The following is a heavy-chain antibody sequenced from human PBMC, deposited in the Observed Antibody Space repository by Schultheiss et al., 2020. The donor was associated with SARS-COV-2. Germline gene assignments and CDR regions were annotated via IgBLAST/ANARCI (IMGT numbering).Heavy chain of an antibody. CDR1: GFTFSSFG. Sequence: GESLKISCAASGFTFSSFGIHWVRQAPGKGLEWVAVIWYDGSNKYYADSVKGRFTISRDNSKNTLYLQMSSLRVEDTALYYCAKDGYCSTTSCSAWGAFDIWGQGTMVTVSS. CDR2: IWYDGSNK. D-gene: IGHD2-2*01. CDR3: AKDGYCSTTSCSAWGAFDI. V-gene: IGHV3-33*06. J-gene: IGHJ3*02.